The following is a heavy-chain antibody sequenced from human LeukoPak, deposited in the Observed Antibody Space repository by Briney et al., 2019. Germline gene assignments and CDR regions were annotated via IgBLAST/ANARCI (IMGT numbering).Heavy chain of an antibody. V-gene: IGHV1-8*03. CDR3: ARGLMVRGAYWFDP. D-gene: IGHD3-10*01. J-gene: IGHJ5*02. Sequence: GASVKVSCKASGYTFTSYDINWVRQATGQGLEWMGWMNPNSGNTDYAQKFQGRVTTTRNTSISTAYMELSSLRSEDTAVYYCARGLMVRGAYWFDPWGQGTLVTVSS. CDR2: MNPNSGNT. CDR1: GYTFTSYD.